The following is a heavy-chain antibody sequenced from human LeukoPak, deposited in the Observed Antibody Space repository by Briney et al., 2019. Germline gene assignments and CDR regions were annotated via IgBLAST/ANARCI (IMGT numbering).Heavy chain of an antibody. D-gene: IGHD5-12*01. J-gene: IGHJ4*02. CDR3: ARDLRGFIDY. CDR1: GFTFSSYG. V-gene: IGHV3-53*01. CDR2: IYTGGST. Sequence: PGRSLRLSCAASGFTFSSYGMHWVRQAPGKGLEWVSVIYTGGSTYYADSVKGRFTISRDNSKNTLYLQMNSLRAEDTAVYYCARDLRGFIDYWGQGTLVTVSS.